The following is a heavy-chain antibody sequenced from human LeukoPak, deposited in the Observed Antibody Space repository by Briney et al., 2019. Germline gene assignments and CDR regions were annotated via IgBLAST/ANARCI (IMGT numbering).Heavy chain of an antibody. CDR2: IKQDGSEE. Sequence: PGGSLRLSCAASGFTFSSYWMSWVRQAPGKGLEWVANIKQDGSEENFVDSVKGRFTISRDNAKKSLYLQMNSLSDQSRSVYYCARGSSAGASLRHDYWGQGTLVTVSS. V-gene: IGHV3-7*01. J-gene: IGHJ4*02. CDR3: ARGSSAGASLRHDY. D-gene: IGHD1-26*01. CDR1: GFTFSSYW.